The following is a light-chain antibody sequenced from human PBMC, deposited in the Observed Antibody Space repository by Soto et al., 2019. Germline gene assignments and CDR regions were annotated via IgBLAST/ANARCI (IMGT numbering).Light chain of an antibody. J-gene: IGLJ1*01. V-gene: IGLV2-14*01. CDR1: SSDVGGYNY. CDR2: DVS. CDR3: SSYTSSSTLYA. Sequence: QSGLTQPASVSGSPGQSITISCTGTSSDVGGYNYVSWYQQHPGKAPKLMIYDVSNRPSGVSNRFSGSKSGNTASLTISGLQAEDEADYYCSSYTSSSTLYAFGTGTKVTVL.